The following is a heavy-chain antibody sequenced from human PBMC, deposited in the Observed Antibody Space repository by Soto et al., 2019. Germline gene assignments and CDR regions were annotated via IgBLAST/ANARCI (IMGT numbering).Heavy chain of an antibody. CDR3: ARTQYCSSTSCHGAFDY. V-gene: IGHV1-69*13. J-gene: IGHJ4*02. CDR2: IIPIFGTA. CDR1: GGTFSSYA. Sequence: AVTVSCKASGGTFSSYAISWVRQAPGQGLEWMGGIIPIFGTANYAQKFQGRVTITADESTSTAYMELSSLRSEDTAVYYCARTQYCSSTSCHGAFDYWGQGTLVTVS. D-gene: IGHD2-2*01.